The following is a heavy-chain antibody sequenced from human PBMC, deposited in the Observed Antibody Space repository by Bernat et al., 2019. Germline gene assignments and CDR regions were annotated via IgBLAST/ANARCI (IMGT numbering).Heavy chain of an antibody. V-gene: IGHV4-34*02. CDR2: INHSGST. CDR3: ARGGELGES. Sequence: QVQLQQWGAGLLKPSETLSLTCAVYGGSFSGYYWSWIRQPPGKGLEWIGEINHSGSTNYNPSLKSRVTLSLDTSNTQFSLKLSSVSAADAAVYYCARGGELGESWGQGALVTVSS. J-gene: IGHJ5*02. CDR1: GGSFSGYY. D-gene: IGHD1-7*01.